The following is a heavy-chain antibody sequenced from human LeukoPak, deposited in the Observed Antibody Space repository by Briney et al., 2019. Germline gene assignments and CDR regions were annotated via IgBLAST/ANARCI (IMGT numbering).Heavy chain of an antibody. D-gene: IGHD3-16*02. J-gene: IGHJ4*02. CDR2: ISYDGSNK. CDR3: AREMSMITFGGVIAAGGLDY. V-gene: IGHV3-30*04. CDR1: GFTFSSYA. Sequence: PGGSLRLSCAASGFTFSSYAMHWVRQAPGKGLEWVAVISYDGSNKYYADSVKGRFTISRDNSKNTLYLQMNGLRAEDTAVYYCAREMSMITFGGVIAAGGLDYWGQGTLVTVSS.